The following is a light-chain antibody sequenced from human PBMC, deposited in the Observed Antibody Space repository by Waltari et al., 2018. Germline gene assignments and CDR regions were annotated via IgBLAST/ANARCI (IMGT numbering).Light chain of an antibody. V-gene: IGKV2-30*02. CDR3: MQGTHWPYT. Sequence: DVVMTQSPLSLPVTLGQPASISCRSSQSLVHSDGTIYLNWFQQRPGHSPRRLIYKISNRDSGVPDRFSGTWLGTDFTLKISRVEAEDVAVYYCMQGTHWPYTFGQGTKLEIK. CDR2: KIS. J-gene: IGKJ2*01. CDR1: QSLVHSDGTIY.